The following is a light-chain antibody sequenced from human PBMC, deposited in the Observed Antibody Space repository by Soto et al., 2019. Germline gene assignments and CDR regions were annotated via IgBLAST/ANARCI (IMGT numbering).Light chain of an antibody. CDR1: QDISNY. J-gene: IGKJ5*01. V-gene: IGKV1-33*01. CDR3: QHFKSFPIT. Sequence: TLTCQASQDISNYLNWYQQKPGKAPKLLIYDASNLETGVPSRFSGSGSGTDFTLTISSLQPEDFATYYCQHFKSFPITFGQGTRLEVK. CDR2: DAS.